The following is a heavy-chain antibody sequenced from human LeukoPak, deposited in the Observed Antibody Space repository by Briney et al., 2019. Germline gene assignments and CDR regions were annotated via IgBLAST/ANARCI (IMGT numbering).Heavy chain of an antibody. CDR2: IKQDGSEK. Sequence: PGGSLRLSCAASGFTFSSYWMSWVHQAPGKGLEWVANIKQDGSEKYYVDSVRGRFTISRDNAKNSLYLQMNSLRAEDTAVYYCASKRYYYGSGSSNFDYWGQGTLVTVSS. V-gene: IGHV3-7*03. D-gene: IGHD3-10*01. J-gene: IGHJ4*02. CDR1: GFTFSSYW. CDR3: ASKRYYYGSGSSNFDY.